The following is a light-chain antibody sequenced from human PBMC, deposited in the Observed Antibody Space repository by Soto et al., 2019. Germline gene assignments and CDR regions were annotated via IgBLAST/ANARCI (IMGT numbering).Light chain of an antibody. CDR3: QQSYSAPPLT. Sequence: DIQMTQSPSSLSASVGDRVTITCRASQDISNYLAWYQQKPGKVPKLLIYTASSLQNGVPSRFSGSGSGTDFSLTISSLQPEDFGTYYCQQSYSAPPLTFGAGTKVGIK. CDR2: TAS. V-gene: IGKV1-39*01. J-gene: IGKJ4*01. CDR1: QDISNY.